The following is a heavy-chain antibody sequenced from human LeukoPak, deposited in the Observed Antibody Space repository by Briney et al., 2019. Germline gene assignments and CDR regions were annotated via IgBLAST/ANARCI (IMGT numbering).Heavy chain of an antibody. V-gene: IGHV3-23*01. CDR2: ISGSGGST. CDR3: AKDQYSCGNWFDP. D-gene: IGHD5-18*01. CDR1: GFTFSNYA. J-gene: IGHJ5*02. Sequence: GGSLRLSCAASGFTFSNYAMSWVRQAPAKGLEWVSGISGSGGSTYYADSVKGRFTISRDNSKNTLYLQMNSLRGEDTAVYYCAKDQYSCGNWFDPWGQGTLVTVSS.